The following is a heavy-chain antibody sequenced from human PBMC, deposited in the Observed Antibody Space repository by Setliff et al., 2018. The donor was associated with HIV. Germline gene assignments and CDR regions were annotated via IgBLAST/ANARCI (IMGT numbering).Heavy chain of an antibody. V-gene: IGHV1-2*06. CDR1: GGSFSSYA. J-gene: IGHJ4*02. Sequence: ASVKVSCKASGGSFSSYAISWVRQAPGQGLEWMGRINPNSGGTNYAQKFQGRVTMTRDTSISTAYMELSRLRSDDTAVYFCARDTSSSYWGQGTPVTVSS. CDR3: ARDTSSSY. D-gene: IGHD2-2*01. CDR2: INPNSGGT.